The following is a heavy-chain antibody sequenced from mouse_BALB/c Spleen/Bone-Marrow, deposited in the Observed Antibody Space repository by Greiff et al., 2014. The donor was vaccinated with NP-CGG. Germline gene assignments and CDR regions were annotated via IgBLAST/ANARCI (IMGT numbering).Heavy chain of an antibody. CDR3: ARPQFISGRYYAMDY. D-gene: IGHD1-2*01. CDR2: IYPGSGNT. V-gene: IGHV1-63*01. CDR1: GYAFTNYW. J-gene: IGHJ4*01. Sequence: LVRPGTSVKISCKASGYAFTNYWLDWVKQXPGHGLEWIGDIYPGSGNTYFNEKFKGKATLTADKSSSTAYMQPSSLTSEDSAVYFCARPQFISGRYYAMDYWGQGTSVTVSS.